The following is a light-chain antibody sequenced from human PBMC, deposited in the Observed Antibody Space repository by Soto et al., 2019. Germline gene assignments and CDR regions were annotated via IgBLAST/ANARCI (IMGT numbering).Light chain of an antibody. CDR1: QSVSLH. Sequence: EIVLTQSPANLSLSPGERATLSCRASQSVSLHLAWYQQKPGQAPRLLIYDASNRATGVPGRFSGSGSGADFSLTISSLAPEDGAIYYWQQRRDWPLTFGGGTTVDIK. V-gene: IGKV3-11*01. J-gene: IGKJ4*01. CDR3: QQRRDWPLT. CDR2: DAS.